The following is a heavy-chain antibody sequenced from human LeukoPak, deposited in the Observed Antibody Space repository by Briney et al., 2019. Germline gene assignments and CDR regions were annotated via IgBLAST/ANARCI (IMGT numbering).Heavy chain of an antibody. CDR1: GGSFSGHH. Sequence: SETLSLTCAVYGGSFSGHHWSWIRQPPGKGLEWIGEINHSGSTNYNPSLKSRVTISVDTSKNQFSLKLSSVTAADTAVYYCARGGIAAAGSYYFDYWGQGTLVTVSS. CDR2: INHSGST. J-gene: IGHJ4*02. D-gene: IGHD6-13*01. V-gene: IGHV4-34*01. CDR3: ARGGIAAAGSYYFDY.